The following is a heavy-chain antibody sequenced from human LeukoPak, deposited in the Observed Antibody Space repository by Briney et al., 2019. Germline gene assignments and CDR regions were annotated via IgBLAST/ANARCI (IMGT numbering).Heavy chain of an antibody. V-gene: IGHV3-23*01. CDR2: ISGSGGST. J-gene: IGHJ4*02. D-gene: IGHD2-21*01. Sequence: PGGSLRLSCAASGFTFSSYAMSWVRQAPGKGLEWVSAISGSGGSTYYADSVKGRFTISRDNSKNTLYLQTNSLRAEGTAVYYCSRVWRGYYFDYWGEGTLVTVSS. CDR1: GFTFSSYA. CDR3: SRVWRGYYFDY.